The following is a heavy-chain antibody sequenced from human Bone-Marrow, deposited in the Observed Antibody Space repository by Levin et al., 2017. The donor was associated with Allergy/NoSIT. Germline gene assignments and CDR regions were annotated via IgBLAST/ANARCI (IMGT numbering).Heavy chain of an antibody. CDR2: IYHSGST. CDR3: ATYRGDFWSGYLDY. D-gene: IGHD3-3*01. J-gene: IGHJ4*02. V-gene: IGHV4-30-2*01. Sequence: SQTLSLTCAVSGGSISSGGYSWSWIRQPPGKGLEWIGYIYHSGSTYYNPSLRSRVTISVDRSKNQFSLNLSSVTAADTAVYYCATYRGDFWSGYLDYWGQGTLVTVSS. CDR1: GGSISSGGYS.